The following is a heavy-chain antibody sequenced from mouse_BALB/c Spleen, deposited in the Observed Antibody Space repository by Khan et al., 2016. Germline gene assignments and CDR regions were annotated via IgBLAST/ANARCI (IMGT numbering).Heavy chain of an antibody. CDR3: ARDYYGSSYFHY. CDR1: GYSITSDYA. V-gene: IGHV3-2*02. D-gene: IGHD1-1*01. Sequence: EVQLQESGPGLVKPSQSLSLTCTVTGYSITSDYAWNWIRQFPGNKLEWMGYISYSGSTSYNPSLKSRISITRDTSKNQFFLQLNSVTTEDTATYYCARDYYGSSYFHYWGQGTTLTVSS. J-gene: IGHJ2*01. CDR2: ISYSGST.